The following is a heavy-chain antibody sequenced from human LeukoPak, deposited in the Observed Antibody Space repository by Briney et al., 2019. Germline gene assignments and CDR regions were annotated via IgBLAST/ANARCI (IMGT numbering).Heavy chain of an antibody. CDR3: ARGRVSSSTYYNTYYYYFYMDV. CDR1: DDSITLYY. Sequence: SETLSLTCTVSDDSITLYYWTWIRQPPGKGLEWIGYVDHTGSTNFNPSLNGRVTISRDTSKNHFSLRLRSVTAADTAVYFCARGRVSSSTYYNTYYYYFYMDVWGKGTTVTVSS. CDR2: VDHTGST. J-gene: IGHJ6*03. D-gene: IGHD3-10*01. V-gene: IGHV4-59*01.